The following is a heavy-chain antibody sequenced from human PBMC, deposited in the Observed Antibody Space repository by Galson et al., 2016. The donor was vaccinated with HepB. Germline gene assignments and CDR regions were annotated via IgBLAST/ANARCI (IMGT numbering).Heavy chain of an antibody. Sequence: SLRLSCAVSGFTLSGSALHWVRQASGKGLEWVGRIRSRLGDYTTTYAASVKGRFSISRDDSKNMAYLQMSSLQTDDSARYYCTIGFHAPWGQGTLATVSS. CDR2: IRSRLGDYTT. CDR1: GFTLSGSA. J-gene: IGHJ5*02. D-gene: IGHD2-21*01. CDR3: TIGFHAP. V-gene: IGHV3-73*01.